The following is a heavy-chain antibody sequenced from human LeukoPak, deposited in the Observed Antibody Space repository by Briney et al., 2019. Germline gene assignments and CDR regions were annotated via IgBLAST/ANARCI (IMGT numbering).Heavy chain of an antibody. CDR2: IYYSGST. Sequence: SETLSLTCTVAGGSISSYYWSWIRRPPGKGLEWVGYIYYSGSTNYNPSLESRVTISVDTSKNQFSLKLSSVTAADTAVYYCARHGYSSGSLAWFDPWGQGTQVTVSS. D-gene: IGHD6-19*01. CDR1: GGSISSYY. CDR3: ARHGYSSGSLAWFDP. V-gene: IGHV4-59*01. J-gene: IGHJ5*02.